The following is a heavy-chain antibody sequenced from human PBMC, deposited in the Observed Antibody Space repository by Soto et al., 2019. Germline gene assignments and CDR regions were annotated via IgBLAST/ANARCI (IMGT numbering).Heavy chain of an antibody. CDR3: ATLWFGAADY. V-gene: IGHV4-39*01. Sequence: QLQLQESSAGLVKPSETLSLTCTVSGGSISRSSYYWGWIRQPPGKGLEWIGSIYYSGSTHYNPSLKSRVTISVDTSKNQFSLKLSSVTAAYTAVYYCATLWFGAADYWGQGTLVTVSS. CDR1: GGSISRSSYY. CDR2: IYYSGST. J-gene: IGHJ4*02. D-gene: IGHD3-10*01.